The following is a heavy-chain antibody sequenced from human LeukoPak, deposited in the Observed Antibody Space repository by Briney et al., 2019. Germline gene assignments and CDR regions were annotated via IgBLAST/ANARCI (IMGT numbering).Heavy chain of an antibody. CDR1: GGSISSSSYY. CDR3: AGHVSAAAGGR. CDR2: IYYSGST. V-gene: IGHV4-39*07. D-gene: IGHD6-13*01. J-gene: IGHJ4*02. Sequence: SETLSLTCTVSGGSISSSSYYWGWIRQPPGTGLEWIGSIYYSGSTYYNPSLKSRVTISLDTSKNQFSLKLNSMTAADTAVYYCAGHVSAAAGGRWGQGTLVTVSS.